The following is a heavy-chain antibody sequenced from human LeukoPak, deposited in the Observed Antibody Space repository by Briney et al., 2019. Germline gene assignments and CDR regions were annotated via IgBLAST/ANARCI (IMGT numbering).Heavy chain of an antibody. J-gene: IGHJ4*02. CDR2: INPNSGGT. CDR3: ATLYDSSGYRIFDY. V-gene: IGHV1-2*02. D-gene: IGHD3-22*01. Sequence: ASVKVSCKASGYTFSSYDINWVRQATGQGLEWMGWINPNSGGTNYAQKFQGRVAMTRDTSISTAYMELSRLRSDDTAVYYCATLYDSSGYRIFDYWGQGTLVTVSS. CDR1: GYTFSSYD.